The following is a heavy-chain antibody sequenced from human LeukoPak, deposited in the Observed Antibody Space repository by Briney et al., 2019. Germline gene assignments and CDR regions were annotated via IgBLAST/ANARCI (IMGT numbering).Heavy chain of an antibody. J-gene: IGHJ3*02. Sequence: GGSLRLSCAASGFTFSSYSMNWVRQAPGKGLEWVSSISSSSSYIYYADSVKGRFTISRDNAKNSLYLQMNSLRAEDTAVYYCARGNIVVVPAAKDLGLAFDIWGQGTMVTVSS. V-gene: IGHV3-21*01. CDR1: GFTFSSYS. D-gene: IGHD2-2*01. CDR3: ARGNIVVVPAAKDLGLAFDI. CDR2: ISSSSSYI.